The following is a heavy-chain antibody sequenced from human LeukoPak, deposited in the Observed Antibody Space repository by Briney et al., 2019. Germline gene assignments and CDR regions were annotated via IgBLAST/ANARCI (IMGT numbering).Heavy chain of an antibody. CDR2: ISSSGSTI. CDR1: GLTFSDYY. D-gene: IGHD6-13*01. V-gene: IGHV3-11*01. J-gene: IGHJ4*02. CDR3: ARDRFRGAAGAVFDY. Sequence: GSLRLSCAASGLTFSDYYMSWIRQAPGKGLEWVSYISSSGSTIYYADSVKGRFTISRDNAKNSLYLQMNSLRAEDTAVYYCARDRFRGAAGAVFDYWGQGTLVTVSS.